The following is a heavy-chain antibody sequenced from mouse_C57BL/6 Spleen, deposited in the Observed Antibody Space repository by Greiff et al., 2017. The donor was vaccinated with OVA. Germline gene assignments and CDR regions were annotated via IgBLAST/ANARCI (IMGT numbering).Heavy chain of an antibody. CDR2: IHPNSGST. CDR3: ARYGYDYDAMDY. Sequence: QVQLQQPGAELVKPGASVKLSCKASGYTFTSYWMHWVKQRPGQGLEWIGMIHPNSGSTNYNEKFKSKATLTVDKSSSTAYMQLSSLTSEDSAVYYCARYGYDYDAMDYWGQGTSVTVSS. D-gene: IGHD1-2*01. V-gene: IGHV1-64*01. CDR1: GYTFTSYW. J-gene: IGHJ4*01.